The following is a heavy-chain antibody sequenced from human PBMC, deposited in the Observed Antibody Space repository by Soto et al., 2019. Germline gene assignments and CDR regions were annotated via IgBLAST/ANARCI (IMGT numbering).Heavy chain of an antibody. J-gene: IGHJ6*02. CDR1: GFTFSDYY. D-gene: IGHD3-10*01. Sequence: PGGSVRLSCAASGFTFSDYYMSWIRQAPGKGLEWVSYISSSGSTIYYADSVKGRFTISRDNAKNSPYLQMNSLRAEDTAVYYCARPSGGGSVGFYYYYGMDVWGQGTTVTVSS. V-gene: IGHV3-11*01. CDR2: ISSSGSTI. CDR3: ARPSGGGSVGFYYYYGMDV.